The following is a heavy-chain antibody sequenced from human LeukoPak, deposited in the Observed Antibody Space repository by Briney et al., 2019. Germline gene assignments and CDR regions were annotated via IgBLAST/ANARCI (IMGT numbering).Heavy chain of an antibody. V-gene: IGHV4-31*03. D-gene: IGHD2-2*01. J-gene: IGHJ6*02. CDR3: AREVTEAGSEYQLLHPHYYYYYGMDV. Sequence: PSETLSLTCTVSGGSISSGGYYWSWIRQHPGKGLEWIGYIYYSGSTYYNPSLKSRVTISVDTSKNQFSLKLSSVTAADTAVYYCAREVTEAGSEYQLLHPHYYYYYGMDVWGQGTTVTVSS. CDR2: IYYSGST. CDR1: GGSISSGGYY.